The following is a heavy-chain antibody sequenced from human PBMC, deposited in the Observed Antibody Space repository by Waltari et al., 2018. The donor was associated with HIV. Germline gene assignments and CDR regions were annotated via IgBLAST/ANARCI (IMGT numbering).Heavy chain of an antibody. V-gene: IGHV3-21*01. CDR2: ISSSSSYI. CDR3: ARDRALSTTAGFDY. Sequence: ASGVTFSSYSMNWVRQAPGKGLEWVSSISSSSSYIYYADSVKGRFTISRDNAKNSLYLQMNSLRAEDTAVYYCARDRALSTTAGFDYWGQGTLVTVSS. J-gene: IGHJ4*02. CDR1: GVTFSSYS. D-gene: IGHD4-17*01.